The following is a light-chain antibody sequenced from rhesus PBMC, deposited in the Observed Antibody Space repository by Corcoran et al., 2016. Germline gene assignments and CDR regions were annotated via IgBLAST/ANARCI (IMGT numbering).Light chain of an antibody. CDR2: KTS. Sequence: DIQMTQSPSYLSASVGDRVTITRRASQGISNWLAWYQQTPGKAPKLLIYKTSRLQRGVPSRVSGSGSGTDFTLTISSLPPEDFATYYCQQYNSAPFTFGPGTKLDIK. J-gene: IGKJ3*01. CDR1: QGISNW. CDR3: QQYNSAPFT. V-gene: IGKV1-21*01.